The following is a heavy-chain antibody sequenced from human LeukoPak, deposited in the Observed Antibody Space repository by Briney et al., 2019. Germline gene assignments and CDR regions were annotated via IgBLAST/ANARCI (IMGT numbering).Heavy chain of an antibody. CDR3: ARHLAMRFDP. CDR1: GGSISSSSYY. V-gene: IGHV4-39*01. CDR2: IYYSGST. Sequence: SETLSLTCTVSGGSISSSSYYWGWIRQPPGKGLEWIGGIYYSGSTYYNPSLKSRVTISVDTSKNQFSLKLSSVTAADTAVYYCARHLAMRFDPWGQGTLVTVSS. J-gene: IGHJ5*02.